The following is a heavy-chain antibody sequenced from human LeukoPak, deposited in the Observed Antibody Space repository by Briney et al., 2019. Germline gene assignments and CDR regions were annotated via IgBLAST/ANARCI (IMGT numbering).Heavy chain of an antibody. CDR1: GFTFDDYA. V-gene: IGHV3-43D*03. Sequence: PGGSLRLSCAASGFTFDDYAMHWVRQAPGKGLEWVSLISWDGGSTYYADSVKGRFTISRDNSKNSLYLQMNSLRAEDTALYYCAKDEKRRRRDGYNLDYWGQGTLVTVSS. CDR3: AKDEKRRRRDGYNLDY. J-gene: IGHJ4*02. CDR2: ISWDGGST. D-gene: IGHD5-24*01.